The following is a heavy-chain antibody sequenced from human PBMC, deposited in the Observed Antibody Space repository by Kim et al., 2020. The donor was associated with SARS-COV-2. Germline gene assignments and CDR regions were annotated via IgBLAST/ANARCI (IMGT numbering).Heavy chain of an antibody. D-gene: IGHD3-10*01. CDR2: TYYRSKWYN. V-gene: IGHV6-1*01. J-gene: IGHJ6*02. CDR1: GDSVSSNSAA. Sequence: SQTLSLTCAISGDSVSSNSAAWNWFRQSPSRGLEWLGRTYYRSKWYNEYAESVKSRITINPDISKNQYSLHLNSVTPEDTAVYYCARRVGGTYVVDVWGQGTTVTVSS. CDR3: ARRVGGTYVVDV.